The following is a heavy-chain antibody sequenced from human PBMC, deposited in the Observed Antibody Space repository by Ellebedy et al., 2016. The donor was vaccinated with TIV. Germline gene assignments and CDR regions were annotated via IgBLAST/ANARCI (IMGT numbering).Heavy chain of an antibody. CDR1: GFTFSSYW. D-gene: IGHD1-1*01. V-gene: IGHV3-7*01. CDR3: AKDRGWNLVDY. Sequence: GGSLRLSXAASGFTFSSYWMIWVRQAPGKGLEWVANIKEDGTDKNNVESVRGRFTISRDNAKNSLYLQMNNLSAEDTAVYYCAKDRGWNLVDYWGQGTLVTVST. J-gene: IGHJ4*02. CDR2: IKEDGTDK.